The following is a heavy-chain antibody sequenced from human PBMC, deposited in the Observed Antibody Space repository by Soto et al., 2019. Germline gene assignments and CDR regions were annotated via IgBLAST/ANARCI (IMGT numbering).Heavy chain of an antibody. CDR3: ARDLWGYCGTDCYPLDV. V-gene: IGHV4-59*01. CDR2: LYNTGST. J-gene: IGHJ6*02. D-gene: IGHD2-21*02. Sequence: SETLSLTCTVSGGSISRYYWSWIRQTPGKGLEWIGYLYNTGSTIYNPSLESRVTISVDTSKNQFSLILNSVTAADTAVYYCARDLWGYCGTDCYPLDVWGQGTTVTVSS. CDR1: GGSISRYY.